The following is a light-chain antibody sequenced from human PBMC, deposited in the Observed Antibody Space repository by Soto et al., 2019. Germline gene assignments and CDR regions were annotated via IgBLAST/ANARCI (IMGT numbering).Light chain of an antibody. CDR1: QSVLYSSNNKNY. CDR3: QQYYITPLT. CDR2: WAS. J-gene: IGKJ4*01. V-gene: IGKV4-1*01. Sequence: DIVMTQSPDSLAVSLGERATINCKSSQSVLYSSNNKNYLAWYQQKPGQPPKLLIYWASTRESGVPDRFSGSGSGTDFNLTIRSLKAEDGAVYYCQQYYITPLTFGGGTKVEIK.